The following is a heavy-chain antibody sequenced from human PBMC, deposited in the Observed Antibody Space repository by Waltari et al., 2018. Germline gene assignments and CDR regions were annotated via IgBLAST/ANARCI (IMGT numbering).Heavy chain of an antibody. CDR3: ARDGYYYDSSGYYYERHASGFDP. CDR1: GGSISSSSYY. CDR2: SYYSGST. D-gene: IGHD3-22*01. V-gene: IGHV4-39*07. J-gene: IGHJ5*02. Sequence: QLQLQESGPGLVKPSETLSLTCTVSGGSISSSSYYWCWIRQPPGQGLGGIGSSYYSGSTNSNPPLNSRVPISVDTSKNQCSLKLSSVTAADTAVYYCARDGYYYDSSGYYYERHASGFDPWGQGTLVTVSS.